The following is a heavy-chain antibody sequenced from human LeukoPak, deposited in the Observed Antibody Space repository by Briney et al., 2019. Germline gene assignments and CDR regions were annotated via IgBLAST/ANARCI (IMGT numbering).Heavy chain of an antibody. V-gene: IGHV3-21*01. CDR1: GFTFSSYS. CDR3: ARVGKQAAFDI. J-gene: IGHJ3*02. Sequence: GGSLRLSCAASGFTFSSYSMNWVRQAPGKGLEWVSSISSSSSYMYYADSVKGRFTISRDNAKNSLYLQMNSLRAEDTAVYYCARVGKQAAFDIWGQGTMVTVSS. CDR2: ISSSSSYM.